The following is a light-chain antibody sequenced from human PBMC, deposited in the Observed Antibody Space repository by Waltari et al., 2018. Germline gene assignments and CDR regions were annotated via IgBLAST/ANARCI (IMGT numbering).Light chain of an antibody. J-gene: IGLJ2*01. V-gene: IGLV3-25*03. CDR3: QSTDSSAVYVV. CDR1: ALPNRY. CDR2: KDT. Sequence: SYELTQPPSVSVSPGQTARITCSGAALPNRYAYWYQQKPGRAPILLIYKDTGRPSRLPERFSGSTSGTTVTLTITGVQAEDEADYYCQSTDSSAVYVVFGGGTKLTVL.